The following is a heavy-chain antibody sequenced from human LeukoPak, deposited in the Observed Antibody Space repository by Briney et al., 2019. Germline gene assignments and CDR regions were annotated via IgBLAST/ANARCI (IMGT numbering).Heavy chain of an antibody. J-gene: IGHJ4*02. CDR3: ARIGYSTSWANFDY. CDR2: IRTDGGEK. CDR1: GFTFRNYG. V-gene: IGHV3-30*02. Sequence: PGGSLRLSCAASGFTFRNYGMHWVRQAPGTGLDLVASIRTDGGEKYHADSVQGRFSISRGNSKNTLYLQMDSLRAEDTALYYCARIGYSTSWANFDYWGQGTLVTVSS. D-gene: IGHD6-13*01.